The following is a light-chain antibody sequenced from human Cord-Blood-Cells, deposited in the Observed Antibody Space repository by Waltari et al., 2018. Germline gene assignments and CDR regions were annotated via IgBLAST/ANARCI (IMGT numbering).Light chain of an antibody. J-gene: IGKJ2*03. CDR2: DAS. Sequence: ELVLPQSPATLSLSPGASATLSCRASQSVSSYLAWYQQKPGQAPRLLIYDASNRATGIPARFSGSGSGTDFTLTISSLEPEDFAVYYCQQRSNWPPSFGQGTKLEIK. V-gene: IGKV3-11*01. CDR1: QSVSSY. CDR3: QQRSNWPPS.